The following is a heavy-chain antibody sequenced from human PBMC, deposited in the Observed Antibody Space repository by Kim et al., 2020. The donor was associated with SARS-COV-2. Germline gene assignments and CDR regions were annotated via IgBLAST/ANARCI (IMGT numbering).Heavy chain of an antibody. CDR3: ARGPLDGYNKEGGDY. CDR2: INHSGST. J-gene: IGHJ4*02. D-gene: IGHD5-12*01. V-gene: IGHV4-34*01. Sequence: SETLSLTCAVYGGSFSGYYWSWIRQPPGKGLEWIGEINHSGSTNYNPSLKSRVTISVDTSKNQFSLKLSSVTAADTAVDYCARGPLDGYNKEGGDYWGQGSLPAVAS. CDR1: GGSFSGYY.